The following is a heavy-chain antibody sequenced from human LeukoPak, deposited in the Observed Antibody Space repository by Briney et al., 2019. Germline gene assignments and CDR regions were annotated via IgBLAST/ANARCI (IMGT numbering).Heavy chain of an antibody. J-gene: IGHJ4*02. CDR3: AKDGYGDFSYFDY. Sequence: GGSLRLSCAASGCTFSSYAMSWVRQAPGKGLEWVSAISGSGGSTYYADSVKGRFIISRDNSKNTLYLQMNSLRAEDTAVYYCAKDGYGDFSYFDYWGQGTLVTVSS. CDR1: GCTFSSYA. V-gene: IGHV3-23*01. CDR2: ISGSGGST. D-gene: IGHD4-17*01.